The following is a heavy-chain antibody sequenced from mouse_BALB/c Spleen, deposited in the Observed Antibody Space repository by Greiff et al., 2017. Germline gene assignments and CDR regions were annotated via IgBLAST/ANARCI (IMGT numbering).Heavy chain of an antibody. CDR2: ISDGGSYT. CDR1: GFTFSDYY. Sequence: EVQVVESGGGLVKPGGSLKLSCAASGFTFSDYYMYWVRQTPEKRLEWVATISDGGSYTYYPDSVKGRFTISRDNAKNNLYLQMSSLKSEDTAMYYCARDTYGNYWYFDVWGAGTTVTVSS. J-gene: IGHJ1*01. CDR3: ARDTYGNYWYFDV. D-gene: IGHD2-1*01. V-gene: IGHV5-4*02.